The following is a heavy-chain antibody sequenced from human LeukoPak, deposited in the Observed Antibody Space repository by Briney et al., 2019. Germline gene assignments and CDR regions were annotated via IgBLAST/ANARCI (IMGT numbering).Heavy chain of an antibody. D-gene: IGHD5-12*01. CDR1: GFTFSSYG. V-gene: IGHV3-23*01. J-gene: IGHJ6*03. CDR3: AKGGGYEAQYYYYYLDV. CDR2: ISGSGGST. Sequence: GGSLRLSWAASGFTFSSYGMSWVRQAPGKGLEWVSAISGSGGSTYYADSVKGRFTISRDNSKNTLYLQMKSLRAEDTAVYYCAKGGGYEAQYYYYYLDVWGKGTTVTISS.